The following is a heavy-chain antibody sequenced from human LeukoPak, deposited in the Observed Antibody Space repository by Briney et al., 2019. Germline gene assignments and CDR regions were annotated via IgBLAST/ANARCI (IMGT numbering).Heavy chain of an antibody. D-gene: IGHD6-19*01. CDR1: GGSISSGAYS. J-gene: IGHJ4*02. V-gene: IGHV4-39*01. CDR2: IYYSGST. Sequence: SETLSLTCAVSGGSISSGAYSWSWIRQPPGKGLEWVGSIYYSGSTYYNPSLKSRVTISVDTSKNQFSLKLSSVTAADTAVYYCASPGYSSGLPLDWGQGTLVTVSS. CDR3: ASPGYSSGLPLD.